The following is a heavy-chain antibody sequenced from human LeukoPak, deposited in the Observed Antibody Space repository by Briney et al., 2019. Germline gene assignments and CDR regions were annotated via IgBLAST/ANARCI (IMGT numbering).Heavy chain of an antibody. CDR1: GGSFSGYY. V-gene: IGHV4-34*01. J-gene: IGHJ4*02. CDR2: INHSGST. Sequence: SETLSLTCAVYGGSFSGYYWSWIRQPPGKGLEWIGEINHSGSTNYNPSLKSRVTIPVDTSKNQFSLKLSSVTAADTAAYYCARADYGDGLDYWGQGTLVTVSS. CDR3: ARADYGDGLDY. D-gene: IGHD4-17*01.